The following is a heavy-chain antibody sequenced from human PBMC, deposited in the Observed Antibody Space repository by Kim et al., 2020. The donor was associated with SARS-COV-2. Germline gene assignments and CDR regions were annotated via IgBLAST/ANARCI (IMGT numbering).Heavy chain of an antibody. Sequence: SETLSLTCAVYGGSFSGYYWSWIRQPPGKGLEWIGEINHSGSTNYNPSLKSRVTISVDTSKNQFSLKLSSVTAADTAVYYCARGPRLRYFDWLNYYYYGMDVWGQGTTVTVSS. V-gene: IGHV4-34*01. CDR1: GGSFSGYY. CDR3: ARGPRLRYFDWLNYYYYGMDV. CDR2: INHSGST. D-gene: IGHD3-9*01. J-gene: IGHJ6*02.